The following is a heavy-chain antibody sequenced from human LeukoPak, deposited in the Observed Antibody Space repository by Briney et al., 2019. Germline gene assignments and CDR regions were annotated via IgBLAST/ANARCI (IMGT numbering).Heavy chain of an antibody. Sequence: NPSETLSLTCTVSGGSISSYYWSWIRQPPGKGLEWIGYIYYSGSTNYNPSLKSRVTISVDTSKNQFSLKLSSVTAADTAVYYCARTVTTVVTPIDYWGQGTLVTVSS. V-gene: IGHV4-59*08. J-gene: IGHJ4*02. CDR1: GGSISSYY. CDR3: ARTVTTVVTPIDY. D-gene: IGHD4-23*01. CDR2: IYYSGST.